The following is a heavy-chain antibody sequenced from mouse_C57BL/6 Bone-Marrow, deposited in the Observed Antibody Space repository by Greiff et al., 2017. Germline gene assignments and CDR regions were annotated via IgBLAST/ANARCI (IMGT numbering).Heavy chain of an antibody. J-gene: IGHJ4*01. CDR3: AHYYGSSGDY. Sequence: VQGVESGAELVRPGASVKLSCKASGYTFTDYYINWVKQRPGQGLEWIARIYPGSGNTYYNEKFKGKATLTAEKSSSTAYMQLSSLTSEDSAVYFCAHYYGSSGDYWGQGTSVTVSS. V-gene: IGHV1-76*01. CDR1: GYTFTDYY. D-gene: IGHD1-1*01. CDR2: IYPGSGNT.